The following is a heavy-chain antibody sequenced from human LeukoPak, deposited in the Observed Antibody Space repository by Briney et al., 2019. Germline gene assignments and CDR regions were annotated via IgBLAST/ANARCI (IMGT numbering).Heavy chain of an antibody. CDR1: GGSISSGSYY. J-gene: IGHJ6*03. Sequence: PSETLSLTCTVSGGSISSGSYYWSWTRQPAGKGLEWIGRIYTSGSTNYNPSLKSRVTISVDTSKIQFSLKLSSVTAADTAVYYCARSHFRPSGYYYMDVWGKGTTVTVSS. CDR3: ARSHFRPSGYYYMDV. CDR2: IYTSGST. V-gene: IGHV4-61*02. D-gene: IGHD3-3*02.